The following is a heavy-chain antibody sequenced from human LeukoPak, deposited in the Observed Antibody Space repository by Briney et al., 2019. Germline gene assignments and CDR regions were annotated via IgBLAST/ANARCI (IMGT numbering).Heavy chain of an antibody. V-gene: IGHV3-7*01. CDR1: GFIFSTYW. J-gene: IGHJ4*02. CDR2: IMHDGSEK. CDR3: ARAGAMAASRYYFDY. Sequence: GGSLRLSCAASGFIFSTYWMSWLRQAPGEGLEGVANIMHDGSEKNYVDSVQRRFTISRDNARNSLHLQMNSLRVEDTAVYYCARAGAMAASRYYFDYWGQGPRVTAYS. D-gene: IGHD6-19*01.